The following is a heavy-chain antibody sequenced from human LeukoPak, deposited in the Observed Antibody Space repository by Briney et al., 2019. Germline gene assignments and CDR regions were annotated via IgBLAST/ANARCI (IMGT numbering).Heavy chain of an antibody. D-gene: IGHD3-10*01. J-gene: IGHJ5*02. CDR2: IYYSGST. CDR1: GRSLNSYY. Sequence: PSDTLSLTCTVSGRSLNSYYWSWIRQPPRKGVEGMGYIYYSGSTNYNPSLKSRVTISVDTSKNQFSLKLSSVTAAGTAVYYCARCITVVRTRWFDPSGQGTLVPVSS. CDR3: ARCITVVRTRWFDP. V-gene: IGHV4-59*08.